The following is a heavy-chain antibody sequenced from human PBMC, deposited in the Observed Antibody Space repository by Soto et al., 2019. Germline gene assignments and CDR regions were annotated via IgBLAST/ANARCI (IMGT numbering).Heavy chain of an antibody. CDR3: ARDMSITGTTGDNWFDP. CDR2: IYYSGST. D-gene: IGHD1-20*01. CDR1: GCSVSSDEHY. J-gene: IGHJ5*02. Sequence: SESLSLTCTVSGCSVSSDEHYWSWIRQPPGQGMECIGYIYYSGSTYYNPSLKSRVTISVDTSKNQFSLKLSSVTAADTAVYYCARDMSITGTTGDNWFDPWGQGTLVTVSS. V-gene: IGHV4-30-4*01.